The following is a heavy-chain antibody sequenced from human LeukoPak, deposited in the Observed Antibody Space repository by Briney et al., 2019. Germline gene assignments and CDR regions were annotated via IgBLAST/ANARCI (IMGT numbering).Heavy chain of an antibody. CDR1: GGSISSGGYY. J-gene: IGHJ5*02. V-gene: IGHV4-31*03. Sequence: PSETLSLTCTVSGGSISSGGYYGSWIRQHPGKGLEWIGYIYYSGSTYYNPSLKSRVTISVDTSKNQFSLKLSSVTAADTAVYYCARSYYGEEEMNWFDPWGQGTLVTVSS. CDR3: ARSYYGEEEMNWFDP. D-gene: IGHD2/OR15-2a*01. CDR2: IYYSGST.